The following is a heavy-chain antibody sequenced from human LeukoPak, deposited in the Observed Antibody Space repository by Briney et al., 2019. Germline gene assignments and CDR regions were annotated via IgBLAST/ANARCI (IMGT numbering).Heavy chain of an antibody. CDR3: ARDGHRGYNWFDP. CDR1: GGSISSYY. Sequence: PSETLSLTCTVSGGSISSYYWSWIRQPPGKGLEWIGYIYYSGSTNYNPSLKSRVTISVDTSKNQFSLKLSSVTAADTAVYYCARDGHRGYNWFDPWGQGTLVTVFS. D-gene: IGHD2-15*01. V-gene: IGHV4-59*01. CDR2: IYYSGST. J-gene: IGHJ5*02.